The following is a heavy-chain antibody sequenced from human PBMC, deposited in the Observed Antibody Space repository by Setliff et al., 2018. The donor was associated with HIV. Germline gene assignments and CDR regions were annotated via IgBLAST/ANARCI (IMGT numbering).Heavy chain of an antibody. D-gene: IGHD3-22*01. V-gene: IGHV3-23*01. CDR2: ISGSGGST. CDR1: GFTFSSYA. CDR3: AKGEHYYDSSGFDY. Sequence: PGGSLRLSCAASGFTFSSYAMSWVRQAPGEGLEWVSAISGSGGSTYYADSVKGRFTISRDNSKNTLYLQMNSLRAEDTAVYYCAKGEHYYDSSGFDYWGQGTLVTVSS. J-gene: IGHJ4*02.